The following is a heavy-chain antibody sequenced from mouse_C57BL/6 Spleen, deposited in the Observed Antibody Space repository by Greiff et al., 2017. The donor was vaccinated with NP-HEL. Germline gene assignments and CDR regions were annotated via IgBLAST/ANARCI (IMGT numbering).Heavy chain of an antibody. D-gene: IGHD2-1*01. CDR3: ITTLRNYWFAC. J-gene: IGHJ3*01. CDR1: GFTFSDAW. CDR2: IRNKANTHAT. Sequence: EVKVEESGGGLVQPGGSMTLSCAASGFTFSDAWMDWVRQSPEKGLEWVAEIRNKANTHATSYAESVIGRFTISRDDYKSSVYLQMNSLRAEDTGSYYCITTLRNYWFACWGQGTLVTVSA. V-gene: IGHV6-6*01.